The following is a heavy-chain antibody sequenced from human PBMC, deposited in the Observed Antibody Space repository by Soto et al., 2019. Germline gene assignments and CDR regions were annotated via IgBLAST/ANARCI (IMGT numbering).Heavy chain of an antibody. J-gene: IGHJ6*03. D-gene: IGHD3-3*01. CDR2: ISSSSGAM. CDR3: AREDFGVVIYYYYMDV. Sequence: EVQLVESGGGLVQPGGSLRLSCAASGFTFSSYNMNWVRQAPGKGLEWISYISSSSGAMIYADSVKGRFTISRDNAKSSLYLQMNSLRAEDTAGYYCAREDFGVVIYYYYMDVWGKGTTVTVSS. CDR1: GFTFSSYN. V-gene: IGHV3-48*01.